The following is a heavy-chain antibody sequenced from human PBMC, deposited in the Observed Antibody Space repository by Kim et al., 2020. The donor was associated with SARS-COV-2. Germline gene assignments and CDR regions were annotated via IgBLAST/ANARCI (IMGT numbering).Heavy chain of an antibody. D-gene: IGHD3-22*01. CDR1: GFTFSSYA. V-gene: IGHV3-23*01. Sequence: LSLTCAASGFTFSSYAMSWVRQAPGKGLEWVSAISGSGGSTYYADSVKGRFTISRDNSKNTLYLQMNSLRAEDKAVYYCAKDGAFYDSSGYYYASSSSWGQGTLVTFSS. J-gene: IGHJ4*02. CDR2: ISGSGGST. CDR3: AKDGAFYDSSGYYYASSSS.